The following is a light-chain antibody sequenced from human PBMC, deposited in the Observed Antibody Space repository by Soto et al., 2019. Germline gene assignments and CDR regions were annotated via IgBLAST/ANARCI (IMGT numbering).Light chain of an antibody. J-gene: IGLJ2*01. CDR1: SRDVGNYNY. Sequence: QSALTQPPSASGSPGQSVTISCTGTSRDVGNYNYVSWYQKHPGKAPKLMIYDVNKRPSGVPDRFSGSKSGNTASLTVSGLQADDEAEYYCSSYAGGNNLLFGGGTKLTVL. V-gene: IGLV2-8*01. CDR2: DVN. CDR3: SSYAGGNNLL.